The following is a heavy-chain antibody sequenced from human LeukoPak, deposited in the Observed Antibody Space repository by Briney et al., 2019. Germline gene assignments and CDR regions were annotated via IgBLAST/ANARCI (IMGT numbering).Heavy chain of an antibody. CDR3: ARGVRDSNGREYFQH. CDR2: MNPNSGNT. Sequence: ASVKVSCKASGYTFTSHDINWVRQATGQGVEWMGWMNPNSGNTGYAQKFQGRVTMTRNTSISTAYMELSSLRSEDTAMYYCARGVRDSNGREYFQHWGQGTLLTVSS. V-gene: IGHV1-8*01. J-gene: IGHJ1*01. CDR1: GYTFTSHD. D-gene: IGHD3-22*01.